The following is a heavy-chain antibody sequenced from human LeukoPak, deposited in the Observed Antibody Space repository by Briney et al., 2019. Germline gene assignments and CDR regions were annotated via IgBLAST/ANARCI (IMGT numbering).Heavy chain of an antibody. CDR3: AKMGDSGYEFDY. CDR2: ISYDGSNK. J-gene: IGHJ4*02. V-gene: IGHV3-30*18. Sequence: GGSLRLSWAASGFTFSSYGMHWVRQAPGKGLEWVAVISYDGSNKYYADSVKGRFTISRDNSKNTLYLQMNSLRAEDTAVYYCAKMGDSGYEFDYWGQGTLVTVSS. D-gene: IGHD5-12*01. CDR1: GFTFSSYG.